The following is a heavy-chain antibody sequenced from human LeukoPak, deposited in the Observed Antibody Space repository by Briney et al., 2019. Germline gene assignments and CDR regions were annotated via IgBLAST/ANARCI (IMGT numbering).Heavy chain of an antibody. CDR3: ARGVAAAGYYFDY. D-gene: IGHD6-13*01. CDR2: IYSGGST. Sequence: GGSLRLSCAASGFTVSSNYMSWVRQAPGKRLEWVSVIYSGGSTYYADSVKGRFTISRDNSKNTLYLQMNSLRAEDTAVYYCARGVAAAGYYFDYWGQGTLVTVSS. V-gene: IGHV3-53*01. J-gene: IGHJ4*02. CDR1: GFTVSSNY.